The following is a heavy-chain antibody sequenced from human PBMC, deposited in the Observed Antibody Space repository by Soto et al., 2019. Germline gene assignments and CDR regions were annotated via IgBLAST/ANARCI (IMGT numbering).Heavy chain of an antibody. CDR2: INAGNGNT. J-gene: IGHJ3*02. V-gene: IGHV1-3*01. D-gene: IGHD2-15*01. CDR3: ARYSLSYYSGGSCYAFDI. CDR1: GYTFTSYA. Sequence: ASVKVSCKASGYTFTSYAMHWVRQAPGQRLEWMGWINAGNGNTKYSQKFQGRVTITRDTYASTAYMELSSLRSEDTAVYYCARYSLSYYSGGSCYAFDIWGQGTMVTVSS.